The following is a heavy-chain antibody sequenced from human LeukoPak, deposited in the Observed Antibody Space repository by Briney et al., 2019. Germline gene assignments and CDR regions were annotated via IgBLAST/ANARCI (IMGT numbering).Heavy chain of an antibody. J-gene: IGHJ3*02. V-gene: IGHV3-7*01. CDR3: TRDLLPAGAFDI. CDR2: INQNGSEK. Sequence: GGSLRLSCAASGLTFSSYWMSWVRQAPGKGLEWVANINQNGSEKYYVDSVKGRFTISRDNAKNSLYLQMNSLRAEDTAVYYCTRDLLPAGAFDIWGQGTMVTVSS. CDR1: GLTFSSYW.